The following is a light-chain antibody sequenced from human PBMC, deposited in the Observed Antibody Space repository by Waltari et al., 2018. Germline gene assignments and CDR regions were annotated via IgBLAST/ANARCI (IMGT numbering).Light chain of an antibody. V-gene: IGLV2-8*01. J-gene: IGLJ1*01. CDR1: SSDVGGYYY. CDR2: EVT. CDR3: SSYAGSINPYV. Sequence: QSALTQPPSASGSPGQSVTIPCTGTSSDVGGYYYVSWYQQLPGKAPKLMISEVTKRPSGVPDRFSGSKSGNTASLTVSGLQTEDEADYYCSSYAGSINPYVFGSGTRVTVL.